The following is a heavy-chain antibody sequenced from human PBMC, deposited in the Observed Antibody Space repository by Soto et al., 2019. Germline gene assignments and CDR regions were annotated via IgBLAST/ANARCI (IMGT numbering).Heavy chain of an antibody. CDR1: VFTFSNYW. CDR3: ARRYLPAYITSLDY. V-gene: IGHV3-7*01. CDR2: IKKDGSEK. J-gene: IGHJ4*02. Sequence: VGSLRLSCASSVFTFSNYWLSCVRHSPGKGLGWVANIKKDGSEKYYGGSVVGRFTVSRDNAENSLYLQMNSLRAEDTAVYYCARRYLPAYITSLDYWGQGTLVTVSS. D-gene: IGHD3-16*01.